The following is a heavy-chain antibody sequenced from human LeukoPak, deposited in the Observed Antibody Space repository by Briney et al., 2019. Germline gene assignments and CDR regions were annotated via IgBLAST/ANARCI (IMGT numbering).Heavy chain of an antibody. J-gene: IGHJ4*02. CDR2: IRSRTNNYAT. Sequence: GGSLRLSCAASGFTFSGSAIHWVRQASGKGLEWVGRIRSRTNNYATAYAASVKGRFTISRDDSKNTAYLQMNSLKTEDTAVYYCSRTTRYTGSYTIWGQGTLVTVSS. D-gene: IGHD1-26*01. V-gene: IGHV3-73*01. CDR1: GFTFSGSA. CDR3: SRTTRYTGSYTI.